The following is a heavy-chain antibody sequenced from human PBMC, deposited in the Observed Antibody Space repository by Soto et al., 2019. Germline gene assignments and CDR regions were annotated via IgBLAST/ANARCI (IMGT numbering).Heavy chain of an antibody. D-gene: IGHD6-19*01. Sequence: GGSLRLSCAASGFTFSSYAMHWVRQAPGKGLEWVAVISYDGSNKYYADSVKGRFTISRDNSKNTLYLQMNSLRAEDTAVYYCARGAQWLVHIDYWGQGTLVTVSS. J-gene: IGHJ4*02. CDR1: GFTFSSYA. V-gene: IGHV3-30-3*01. CDR2: ISYDGSNK. CDR3: ARGAQWLVHIDY.